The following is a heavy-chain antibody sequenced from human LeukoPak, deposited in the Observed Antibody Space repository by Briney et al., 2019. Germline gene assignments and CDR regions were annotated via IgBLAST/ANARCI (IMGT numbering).Heavy chain of an antibody. CDR3: ARDDGYCSGGSCPYYYYGMDV. CDR2: ISAYNGNT. D-gene: IGHD2-15*01. Sequence: GASVKVSCKASGYTFTSYGISWVRQAPGQGLEWMRWISAYNGNTNYAQKLQGRVTMTTDTSTSTAYMELRSLRSDDTAVYYCARDDGYCSGGSCPYYYYGMDVWGQGTTVTVSS. V-gene: IGHV1-18*01. J-gene: IGHJ6*02. CDR1: GYTFTSYG.